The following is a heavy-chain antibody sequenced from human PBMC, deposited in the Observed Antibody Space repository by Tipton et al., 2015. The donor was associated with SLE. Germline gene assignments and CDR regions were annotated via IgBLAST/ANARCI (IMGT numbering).Heavy chain of an antibody. CDR3: AKDQWFRELPHYFDY. J-gene: IGHJ4*02. D-gene: IGHD3-10*01. Sequence: SLRLSCAASGFTFSSYSMNWVRQAPGKGLEWVSVISGSGGSTYYADSVKGRFTISRDNSKNTLYLQMNSLRAEDTAVYYCAKDQWFRELPHYFDYWGQGTLVTVSS. CDR1: GFTFSSYS. V-gene: IGHV3-23*01. CDR2: ISGSGGST.